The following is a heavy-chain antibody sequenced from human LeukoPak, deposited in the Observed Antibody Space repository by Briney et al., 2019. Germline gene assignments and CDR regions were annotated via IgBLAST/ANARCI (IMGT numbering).Heavy chain of an antibody. CDR2: INWNGGST. D-gene: IGHD1-7*01. J-gene: IGHJ4*02. CDR3: ASTWNYLYFDY. CDR1: GFTFDDYG. V-gene: IGHV3-20*04. Sequence: GGSLRLSCAASGFTFDDYGMSWVRHAPGKGLEWVSGINWNGGSTGYADSVKGRFTISRDNAKNSLYLQMNSLRAEDTAVYYCASTWNYLYFDYWGQGTLVTVSS.